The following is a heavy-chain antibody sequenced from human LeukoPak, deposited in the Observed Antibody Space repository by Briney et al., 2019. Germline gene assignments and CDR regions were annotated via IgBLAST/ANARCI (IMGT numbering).Heavy chain of an antibody. V-gene: IGHV3-48*01. CDR2: ISSSSSTI. J-gene: IGHJ3*02. CDR3: ARDLLRKQNAFDI. CDR1: GFTFSSYS. Sequence: GGSLRLSCAASGFTFSSYSMNWVRQAPGKGLEWVSYISSSSSTIYYAGSVKGRFTISRDNAKNSLYLQMNSLRAEDTAVYYSARDLLRKQNAFDIWGQGTMVTVSS.